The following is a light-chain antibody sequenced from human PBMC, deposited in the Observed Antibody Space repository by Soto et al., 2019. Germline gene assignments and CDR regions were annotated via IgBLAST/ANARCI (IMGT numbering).Light chain of an antibody. CDR2: DVD. Sequence: QSALTQPRSVSGSPGQSVTISCTGTGSDVGGYNYVSWYQQHPGKAPKLMIYDVDKRPSAIPDRFSGSKSGNTASLTISGLQAEDEADYYCCSYAGNYNWVFGGGTKLTVL. J-gene: IGLJ3*02. V-gene: IGLV2-11*01. CDR3: CSYAGNYNWV. CDR1: GSDVGGYNY.